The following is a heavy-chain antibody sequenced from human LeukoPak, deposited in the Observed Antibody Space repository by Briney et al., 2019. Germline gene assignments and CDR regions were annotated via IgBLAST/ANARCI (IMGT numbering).Heavy chain of an antibody. CDR1: GGSISSGSYY. J-gene: IGHJ5*02. V-gene: IGHV4-61*02. D-gene: IGHD6-13*01. Sequence: SETLSLTCTVSGGSISSGSYYWSWIRQPAGKGLEWIGRIYTSGSTNYNPSLKSRVTISVDTSKNQFSLKLSSVTAADTAVYYCARAGIAAAGNRWFDPWGQGTLVTVSS. CDR2: IYTSGST. CDR3: ARAGIAAAGNRWFDP.